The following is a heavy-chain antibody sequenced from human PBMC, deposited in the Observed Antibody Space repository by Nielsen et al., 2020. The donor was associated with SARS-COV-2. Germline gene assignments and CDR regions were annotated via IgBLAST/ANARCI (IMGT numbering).Heavy chain of an antibody. CDR1: GDSISNGGYS. V-gene: IGHV4-30-2*01. J-gene: IGHJ6*03. Sequence: SETLSLTCAVSGDSISNGGYSWSWIRQPPGKGLEWIGYIHHTGSTFYNPSLKSRVTISIDTSKKQFSLKLTSVTAADTAVYYCASRAEGLQLWRRYFYYMNVWGRGTTVTVSS. D-gene: IGHD3-16*01. CDR3: ASRAEGLQLWRRYFYYMNV. CDR2: IHHTGST.